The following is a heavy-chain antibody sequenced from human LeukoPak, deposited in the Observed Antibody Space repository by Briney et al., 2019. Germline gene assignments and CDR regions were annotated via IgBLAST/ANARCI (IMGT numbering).Heavy chain of an antibody. CDR2: IYPGDSDT. Sequence: GESLKISCKASGYSFTSYWIGWVRQMPGKGLEWMGIIYPGDSDTRYSPSFQGQVTISADKSISTAYLQWSSLKASDTAMYYCARRDGSGSYAEINFDYWGQGTLVTVSS. V-gene: IGHV5-51*01. CDR3: ARRDGSGSYAEINFDY. D-gene: IGHD3-10*01. CDR1: GYSFTSYW. J-gene: IGHJ4*02.